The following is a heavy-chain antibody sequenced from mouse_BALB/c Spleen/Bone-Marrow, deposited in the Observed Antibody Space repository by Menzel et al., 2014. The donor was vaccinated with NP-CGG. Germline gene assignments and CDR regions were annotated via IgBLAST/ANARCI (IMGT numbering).Heavy chain of an antibody. CDR3: AREGLRRRAAMDY. V-gene: IGHV5-9-4*01. D-gene: IGHD2-4*01. Sequence: EVMLVESGGGLVKPGGSLKLFCAASGFTFSSYAMSWVRQSPEKRLEWVAEISSGGSYTYYPDTVTGRFTISRDNAKNTLYLEMSSLRSEDTAMYYCAREGLRRRAAMDYWGQGTSVTVSS. CDR2: ISSGGSYT. J-gene: IGHJ4*01. CDR1: GFTFSSYA.